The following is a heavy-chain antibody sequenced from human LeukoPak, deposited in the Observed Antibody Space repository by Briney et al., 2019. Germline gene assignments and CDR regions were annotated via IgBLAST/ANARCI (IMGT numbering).Heavy chain of an antibody. J-gene: IGHJ4*02. CDR3: AKAAAAPGFDF. CDR2: ISGSGGST. V-gene: IGHV3-23*01. D-gene: IGHD6-13*01. CDR1: GFTFSSYA. Sequence: SGGSLRLSCAASGFTFSSYAMSWVRQAPEKGLEWVSTISGSGGSTYYADSVKGRFTISRDSSKNTLYLQMNSLRAEDTAVYYCAKAAAAPGFDFWGQGTLVTVSS.